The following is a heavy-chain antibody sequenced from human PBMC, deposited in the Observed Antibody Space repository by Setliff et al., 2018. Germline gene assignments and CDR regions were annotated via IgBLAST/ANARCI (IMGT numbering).Heavy chain of an antibody. J-gene: IGHJ4*01. V-gene: IGHV3-30*02. CDR2: IRYDGSYE. D-gene: IGHD5-18*01. Sequence: GGSLRLSCTASESTFSSFSMHWVRQAPGKGLEWVGFIRYDGSYEYYADTVQGRFTISRDNSKNTLFLHMNNLRPEDTALYYCAKASLAYSFGYYFDSWGQGALVTVSS. CDR1: ESTFSSFS. CDR3: AKASLAYSFGYYFDS.